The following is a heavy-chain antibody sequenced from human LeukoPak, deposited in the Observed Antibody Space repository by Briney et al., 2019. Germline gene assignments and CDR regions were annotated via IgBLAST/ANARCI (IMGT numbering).Heavy chain of an antibody. CDR2: IYSGGTT. J-gene: IGHJ4*02. D-gene: IGHD2-15*01. V-gene: IGHV3-53*01. CDR3: ASVACSAVTCFGFLFFDY. CDR1: GFTVSSNY. Sequence: GGSLRLSCAASGFTVSSNYISWVRQAPGKGLEWVSVIYSGGTTYYADSVKGRFTISRDTSKNTLYLQMNSLRAEDTAVYYCASVACSAVTCFGFLFFDYWGQGTLVTVSS.